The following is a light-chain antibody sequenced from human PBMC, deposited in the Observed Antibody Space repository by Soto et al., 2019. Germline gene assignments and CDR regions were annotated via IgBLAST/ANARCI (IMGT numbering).Light chain of an antibody. V-gene: IGKV3-20*01. J-gene: IGKJ1*01. CDR2: GAS. CDR3: QQYGSSPWT. CDR1: QSVSSSY. Sequence: EIVLTQSPGTLSLSPGERATLSCRASQSVSSSYLAWYQQKPGQAPRLLIYGASSMETGIPDRFSGSGSGTDFPLTISRLEPEDFAVYYCQQYGSSPWTFGQGTKVEIK.